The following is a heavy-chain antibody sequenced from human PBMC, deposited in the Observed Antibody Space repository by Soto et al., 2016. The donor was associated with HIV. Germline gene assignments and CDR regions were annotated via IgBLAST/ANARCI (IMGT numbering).Heavy chain of an antibody. CDR1: GFTFSSYA. CDR3: AKRSMVRGPGPLFYGMDV. CDR2: ISGSGGST. V-gene: IGHV3-23*01. D-gene: IGHD3-10*01. J-gene: IGHJ6*02. Sequence: EVQLLESGGGLVQPGGSLRLSCAASGFTFSSYAMSWVRQAPGKGLEWVSAISGSGGSTYYADSVKGRFTISRDNSKNTLYLQMNSLRAEDTAVYYCAKRSMVRGPGPLFYGMDVWGQGTTVTVSS.